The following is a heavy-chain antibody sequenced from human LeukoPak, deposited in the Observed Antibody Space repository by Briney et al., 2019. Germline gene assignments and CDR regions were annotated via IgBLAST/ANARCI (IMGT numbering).Heavy chain of an antibody. CDR2: ISSSTSYI. CDR1: GFPFSIYS. V-gene: IGHV3-21*01. Sequence: GGSLRLSCAASGFPFSIYSMNGVRQAPGKGLERVSSISSSTSYIYYADSVKGRFTISRDNARNSLYLQMNSLRAEDTAVYYCARDSPPRYSGYDWVYWGQGTLVTVSS. J-gene: IGHJ4*02. CDR3: ARDSPPRYSGYDWVY. D-gene: IGHD5-12*01.